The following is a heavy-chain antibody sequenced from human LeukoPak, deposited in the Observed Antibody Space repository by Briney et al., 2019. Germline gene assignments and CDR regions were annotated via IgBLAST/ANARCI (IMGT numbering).Heavy chain of an antibody. CDR2: IYHSGST. D-gene: IGHD5-12*01. J-gene: IGHJ6*04. V-gene: IGHV4-38-2*01. CDR1: GYSTSSGYY. CDR3: TRGSGYSGYDYSYYFYGMDV. Sequence: SETLSLTCAVSGYSTSSGYYWGWIRQPPGKGLEWIGSIYHSGSTYYNPSLKSRVTISVDTSKNQFSLKLSSVTAADTAVYYCTRGSGYSGYDYSYYFYGMDVWGKGTTVTVSS.